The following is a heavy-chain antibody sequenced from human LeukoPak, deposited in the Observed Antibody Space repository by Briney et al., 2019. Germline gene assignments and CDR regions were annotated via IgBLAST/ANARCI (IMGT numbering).Heavy chain of an antibody. V-gene: IGHV3-74*01. D-gene: IGHD3-10*01. CDR2: INSDGSST. CDR3: ARDNYYGSGSYYDD. CDR1: GFTFSSYA. Sequence: GGSLRLSCAASGFTFSSYAMSWVRQAPGKGLVWVSRINSDGSSTSYADSVKGRFTISRDNAKNTLYLQMNSLRAEDTAVYYCARDNYYGSGSYYDDWGQGTLVTVSS. J-gene: IGHJ4*02.